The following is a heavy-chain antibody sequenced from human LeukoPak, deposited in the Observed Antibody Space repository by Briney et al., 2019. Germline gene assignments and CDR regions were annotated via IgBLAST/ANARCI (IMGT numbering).Heavy chain of an antibody. J-gene: IGHJ4*02. CDR1: GYTFTSYG. D-gene: IGHD3-9*01. CDR2: ISAYNGNT. V-gene: IGHV1-18*01. Sequence: ASVKVFCKASGYTFTSYGISWVRQAPGQGLEWMGWISAYNGNTNYAQKLQGRVTMTTDTSTSTAYMELRSLRSDDTAVYYCARDQRVDDILTGYYTNDYWGQGTLVTVSS. CDR3: ARDQRVDDILTGYYTNDY.